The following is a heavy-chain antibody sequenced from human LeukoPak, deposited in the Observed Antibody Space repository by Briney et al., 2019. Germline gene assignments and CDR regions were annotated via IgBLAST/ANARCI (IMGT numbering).Heavy chain of an antibody. V-gene: IGHV1-18*01. CDR1: GYTFTSYG. Sequence: ASVKVSCKASGYTFTSYGISWVRQAPGQGLEWMGWISAYNGNTNYAQKLQGRVTMTTDTSTSTAYMELRSLRSDDTAVYYCARTKYYDSTGYPTTDWGQGTLVTVSS. CDR2: ISAYNGNT. J-gene: IGHJ4*02. D-gene: IGHD3-22*01. CDR3: ARTKYYDSTGYPTTD.